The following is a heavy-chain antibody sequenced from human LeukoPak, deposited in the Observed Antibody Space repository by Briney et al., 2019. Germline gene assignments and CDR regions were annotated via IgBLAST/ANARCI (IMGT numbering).Heavy chain of an antibody. CDR3: ARGVVPPAMRVWYFDF. CDR2: IIGGGGAT. V-gene: IGHV3-23*01. D-gene: IGHD2-2*01. Sequence: WSLRLSCGASGFTFNSYDMNWVRQAPGKGLEGVSAIIGGGGATYYAHSVKGRFTISRDNSKNTLYLQMNSLRAEDTAMYYCARGVVPPAMRVWYFDFWGRGTLVTVSS. CDR1: GFTFNSYD. J-gene: IGHJ2*01.